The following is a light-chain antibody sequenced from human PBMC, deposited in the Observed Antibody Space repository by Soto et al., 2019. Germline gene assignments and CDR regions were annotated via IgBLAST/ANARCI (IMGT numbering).Light chain of an antibody. CDR3: QHYGSSPPHT. CDR2: GAS. V-gene: IGKV3-20*01. CDR1: QSVANNY. J-gene: IGKJ2*01. Sequence: EIVLTQSPGTLSLSPGEGATLSCRASQSVANNYLAWYQQKPGQAPRLLISGASNRATGNPDRFSGSGSGTDFTLTISRLESEDFAVYYCQHYGSSPPHTFGQGTKLEIK.